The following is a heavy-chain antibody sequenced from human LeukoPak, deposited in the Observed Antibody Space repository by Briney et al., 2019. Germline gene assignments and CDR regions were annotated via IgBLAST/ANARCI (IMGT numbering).Heavy chain of an antibody. J-gene: IGHJ4*02. D-gene: IGHD6-19*01. CDR2: TSGSSGSTI. V-gene: IGHV3-48*04. CDR1: GFTFSRYG. Sequence: GGSLRLSCAASGFTFSRYGMNWVRQAPGRGLEWLSYTSGSSGSTIYYAQSVRGRFTISRDNAENSVYLQMNDLRAEDTGVYYCVTKEPSTSGWSYWGQGTLVTVSS. CDR3: VTKEPSTSGWSY.